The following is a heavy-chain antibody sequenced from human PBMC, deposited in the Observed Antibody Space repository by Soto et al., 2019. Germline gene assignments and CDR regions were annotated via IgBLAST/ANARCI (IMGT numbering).Heavy chain of an antibody. CDR3: ARRHYDIGNYYGMDV. CDR2: IYYSGST. J-gene: IGHJ6*02. Sequence: SETLCLTCTVACGSISSFYCSWILQPPGKGLEWIGYIYYSGSTNYNPSLKSRVTISVDTSKNQFSLKLSSVTAADTAVYYCARRHYDIGNYYGMDVWGQGTTVTVSS. CDR1: CGSISSFY. V-gene: IGHV4-59*08. D-gene: IGHD3-9*01.